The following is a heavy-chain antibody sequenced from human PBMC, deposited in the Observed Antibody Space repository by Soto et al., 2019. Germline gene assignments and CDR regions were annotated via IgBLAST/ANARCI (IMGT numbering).Heavy chain of an antibody. CDR3: HYPAVAGKGFDY. D-gene: IGHD6-19*01. Sequence: GGSLRLSCAASGFTVSSNYMSWVRQAPGKGLEWVSVIYSGGSTYYADSVKGRFTISRDNSKNTLYLQMNSLRAEDTAVYYCHYPAVAGKGFDYGGQGPLVTVSS. J-gene: IGHJ4*02. V-gene: IGHV3-53*01. CDR1: GFTVSSNY. CDR2: IYSGGST.